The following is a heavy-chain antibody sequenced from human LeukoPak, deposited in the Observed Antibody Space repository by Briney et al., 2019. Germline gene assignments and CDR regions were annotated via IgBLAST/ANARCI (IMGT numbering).Heavy chain of an antibody. V-gene: IGHV4-31*11. Sequence: PSQTLSLTCAVSGDSLSSGGYWWSWIRQHPGKGPEWIGYISYGGNTYYNPSLKSRVAISADTPKNQFSLKLSSTTAADTAVYYCARAPVATPSEFDYWGQGTLVTVSS. CDR2: ISYGGNT. J-gene: IGHJ4*02. CDR1: GDSLSSGGYW. CDR3: ARAPVATPSEFDY. D-gene: IGHD5-12*01.